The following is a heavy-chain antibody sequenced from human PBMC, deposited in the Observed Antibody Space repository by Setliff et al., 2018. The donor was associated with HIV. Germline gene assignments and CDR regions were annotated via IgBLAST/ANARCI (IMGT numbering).Heavy chain of an antibody. CDR2: IIPILGIA. J-gene: IGHJ3*02. CDR1: GGTFSSYA. Sequence: ASVKVSCKASGGTFSSYAISWVRQAPGQGLEWMGGIIPILGIANYAQKFQGRVTITADESTSTAYMELSSLRSEDTAVYYCARSQDAKLALGAFDIWGQGTMVTVSS. D-gene: IGHD3-16*01. CDR3: ARSQDAKLALGAFDI. V-gene: IGHV1-69*10.